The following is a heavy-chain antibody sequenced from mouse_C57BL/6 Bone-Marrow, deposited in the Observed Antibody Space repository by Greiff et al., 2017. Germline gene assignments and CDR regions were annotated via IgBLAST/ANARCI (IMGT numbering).Heavy chain of an antibody. Sequence: EVQLVESGGGLVQPGGSLKLSCAASGFTFSDYYMYWVRQTPEKRLEWVAYISNGGGSTYYPDTVKGRFTISRDNAKNTLYLQMSRLKSEDTAMYYCASYYYCSFDYWGQGTTLTVSS. D-gene: IGHD1-1*01. CDR3: ASYYYCSFDY. CDR1: GFTFSDYY. J-gene: IGHJ2*01. V-gene: IGHV5-12*01. CDR2: ISNGGGST.